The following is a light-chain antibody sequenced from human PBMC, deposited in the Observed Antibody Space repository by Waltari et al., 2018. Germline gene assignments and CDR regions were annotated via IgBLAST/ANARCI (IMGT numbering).Light chain of an antibody. CDR2: HVT. CDR3: SSNAGINNFV. J-gene: IGLJ2*01. V-gene: IGLV2-8*01. Sequence: QSALTQPPSASGSPGQTVTISCAGPSSAVGRSAYVSWYQKHPGQAPKLLISHVTKRPSGVPDRFSGSKSGNTASLTVSGLQAEDEADYYCSSNAGINNFVFGGGTKLTVL. CDR1: SSAVGRSAY.